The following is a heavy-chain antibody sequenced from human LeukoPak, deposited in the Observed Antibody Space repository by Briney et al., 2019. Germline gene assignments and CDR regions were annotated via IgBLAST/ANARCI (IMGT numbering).Heavy chain of an antibody. CDR3: AGGRSVDIVVVPTAILGY. CDR2: ISGSGGST. Sequence: GGSLRLSCAASGFTFSSYAMSWVRQAPGKGLEWVSAISGSGGSTYYADSVKGRFTISRDNSKNTLYLQMNSLRAEDTAVYYCAGGRSVDIVVVPTAILGYWGQGTLVTVSS. D-gene: IGHD2-2*02. J-gene: IGHJ4*02. CDR1: GFTFSSYA. V-gene: IGHV3-23*01.